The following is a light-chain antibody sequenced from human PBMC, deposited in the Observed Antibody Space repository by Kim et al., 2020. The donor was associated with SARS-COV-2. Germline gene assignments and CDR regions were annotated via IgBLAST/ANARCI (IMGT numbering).Light chain of an antibody. J-gene: IGLJ2*01. CDR3: AAWDDSLNGPV. Sequence: GQKVTISCSGGSANIRSNTVNWYQHLPGPAPNHLIYSNYQRPSGVPDRFSGSKSGTSASLAISGLQSEDEADYYCAAWDDSLNGPVFGGGTQLTVL. CDR2: SNY. CDR1: SANIRSNT. V-gene: IGLV1-44*01.